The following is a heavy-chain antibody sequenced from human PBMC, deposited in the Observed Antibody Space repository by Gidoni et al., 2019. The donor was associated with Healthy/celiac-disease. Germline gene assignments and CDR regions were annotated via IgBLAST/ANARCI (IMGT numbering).Heavy chain of an antibody. Sequence: VPLVGSGGGLVQPWGFLRLSLSTSWFTFCSYAMSWVRQAPGKGLEWVSAISGSGGSTYYADSVKGRFTISRDNSKNTLYLQMNSLRAEDTAVYYCAKDRGSTYYDISDYWGQGTLVTVSS. D-gene: IGHD3-9*01. J-gene: IGHJ4*02. CDR1: WFTFCSYA. V-gene: IGHV3-23*04. CDR2: ISGSGGST. CDR3: AKDRGSTYYDISDY.